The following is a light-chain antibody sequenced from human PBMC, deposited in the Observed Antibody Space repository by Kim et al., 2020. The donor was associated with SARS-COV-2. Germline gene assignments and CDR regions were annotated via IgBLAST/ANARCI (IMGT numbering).Light chain of an antibody. CDR1: SGINVGTYR. CDR2: YKSDSDK. Sequence: LTCTLRSGINVGTYRIYWYQQKPGSPPLYLLRYKSDSDKQQGSGVPSRFSGSTDASANAGILLISGLQSEDEAVYYCMIWHSSAWVFGGGTQLTVL. V-gene: IGLV5-45*02. J-gene: IGLJ3*02. CDR3: MIWHSSAWV.